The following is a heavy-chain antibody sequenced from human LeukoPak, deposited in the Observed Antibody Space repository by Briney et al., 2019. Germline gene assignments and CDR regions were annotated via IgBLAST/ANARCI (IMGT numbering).Heavy chain of an antibody. V-gene: IGHV1-18*01. CDR1: GYTFASYG. J-gene: IGHJ4*02. CDR3: ARDTARITTPGGPDY. D-gene: IGHD6-13*01. CDR2: ISAYNDNT. Sequence: ASVKVSCTASGYTFASYGISWVRQAPGQGLEWMGWISAYNDNTKYAQNLQGRVTLTTDTSTSTAYMELRSLTSDDTALYYCARDTARITTPGGPDYWGQGTLVTVSS.